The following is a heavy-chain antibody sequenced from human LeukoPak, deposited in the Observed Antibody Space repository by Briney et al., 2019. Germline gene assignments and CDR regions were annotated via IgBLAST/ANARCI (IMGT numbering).Heavy chain of an antibody. V-gene: IGHV3-7*04. Sequence: PGGSLRLSRAASGFTFSSYWMSTGRQAPGKGLERVANIKQDGSEKYYVDSVKGRFTISRDNAKNSLYLQMNSLRAEDTAVYYCARANWGYYYYYYMDVWGKGTTVTVSS. CDR1: GFTFSSYW. J-gene: IGHJ6*03. CDR2: IKQDGSEK. D-gene: IGHD7-27*01. CDR3: ARANWGYYYYYYMDV.